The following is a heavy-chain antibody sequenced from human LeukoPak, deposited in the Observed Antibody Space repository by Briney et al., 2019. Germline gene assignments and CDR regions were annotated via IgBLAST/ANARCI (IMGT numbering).Heavy chain of an antibody. CDR2: ISGSGGGT. CDR3: AKDGKPSGDTNDAFDI. J-gene: IGHJ3*02. CDR1: GFTFSSYA. D-gene: IGHD7-27*01. V-gene: IGHV3-23*01. Sequence: GGSLRLSCAASGFTFSSYAMSWVRQAPGKGLEWVSAISGSGGGTYYADSVKGRFTISRDNSKNTLYLQMNSLRAEDTAVYYCAKDGKPSGDTNDAFDIWGQGTMVTVSS.